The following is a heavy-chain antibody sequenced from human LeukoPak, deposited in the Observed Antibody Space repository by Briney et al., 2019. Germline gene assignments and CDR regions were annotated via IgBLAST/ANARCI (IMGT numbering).Heavy chain of an antibody. CDR1: GFTFDDYA. Sequence: GGSLRLSCAASGFTFDDYAMHWVRPAPGKGLEWVSGISWNSGSIGYADSVKGRFTISRDNAKNSLYLQMNSLRAEDTALYYCAKDMEIRGYSYGSFDYWGQGTLVTVSS. CDR2: ISWNSGSI. CDR3: AKDMEIRGYSYGSFDY. J-gene: IGHJ4*02. D-gene: IGHD5-18*01. V-gene: IGHV3-9*01.